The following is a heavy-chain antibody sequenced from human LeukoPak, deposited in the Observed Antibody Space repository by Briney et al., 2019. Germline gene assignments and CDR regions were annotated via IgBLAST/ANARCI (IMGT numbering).Heavy chain of an antibody. D-gene: IGHD4-17*01. CDR2: ISSNGGST. CDR3: TTVFEK. Sequence: GGSLRLSCAASGFTFSSYAMHWVRQAPGKGLEYVSAISSNGGSTYYANSVKGRFTISRDNAKNTVYLQMNSLRDEDTAVYYCTTVFEKWGQGTLVTVSS. V-gene: IGHV3-64*01. J-gene: IGHJ4*02. CDR1: GFTFSSYA.